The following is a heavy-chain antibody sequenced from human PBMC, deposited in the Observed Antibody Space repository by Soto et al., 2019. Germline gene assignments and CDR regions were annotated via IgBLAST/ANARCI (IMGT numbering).Heavy chain of an antibody. V-gene: IGHV4-30-4*01. CDR2: ISYSGST. Sequence: QVQLQESGPGLVKPSQTLSLTCTVSGGAISSGNYYWSWIRQPPGKRLEWIGFISYSGSTYYNASLKSRVTISVDTSKNQFSLNLSFVTAADTAVYYCATMGTPATGLYYFDYWGQGTLVTVSS. CDR1: GGAISSGNYY. CDR3: ATMGTPATGLYYFDY. J-gene: IGHJ4*02. D-gene: IGHD1-7*01.